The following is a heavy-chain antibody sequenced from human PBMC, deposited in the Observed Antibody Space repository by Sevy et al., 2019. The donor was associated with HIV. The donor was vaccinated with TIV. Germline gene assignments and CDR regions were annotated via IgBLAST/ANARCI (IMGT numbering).Heavy chain of an antibody. CDR1: GFTFSSYA. Sequence: GGSLRLSCAASGFTFSSYAMSWVRQAPGKGLEWVSAISGSGGSTYYADSVKGRFTISRDNSKNTLYLQMNSLRAEDTAVYYCAKEGERREYSSCWYGEGYYYGMDVWGQGTTVTVSS. J-gene: IGHJ6*02. D-gene: IGHD6-13*01. V-gene: IGHV3-23*01. CDR2: ISGSGGST. CDR3: AKEGERREYSSCWYGEGYYYGMDV.